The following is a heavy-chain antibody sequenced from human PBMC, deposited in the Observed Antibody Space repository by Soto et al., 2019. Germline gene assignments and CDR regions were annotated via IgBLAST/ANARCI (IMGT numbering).Heavy chain of an antibody. CDR3: VXXRSSSTILGVVISVDV. CDR2: VTGDGGNT. V-gene: IGHV3-23*01. CDR1: GFTFSNYV. Sequence: EVQLLESGGGLVQPGGSLRLSCAASGFTFSNYVMGWVRQAPGQGLEWVSAVTGDGGNTYHADSVQGRFAISRDNSKNTLNLQMNSLRAXDXAXYYXVXXRSSSTILGVVISVDVWGKGTTVTVSS. D-gene: IGHD3-3*01. J-gene: IGHJ6*04.